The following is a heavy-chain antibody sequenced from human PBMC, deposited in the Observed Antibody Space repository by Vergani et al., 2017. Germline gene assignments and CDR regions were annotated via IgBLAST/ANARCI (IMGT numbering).Heavy chain of an antibody. CDR3: ASTADSVVVPAAMSEVDP. CDR1: GFTFSSYS. D-gene: IGHD2-2*01. V-gene: IGHV3-48*04. CDR2: ISSSSSTI. Sequence: EVQLVESGGGVVQPGRSLRLSCAASGFTFSSYSMNWVRQAPGKGLEWVSYISSSSSTIYYADSVKGRFTISRDNAKNSLYLQMNSLRAEDTAVYYCASTADSVVVPAAMSEVDPWGQGTLVACSA. J-gene: IGHJ5*02.